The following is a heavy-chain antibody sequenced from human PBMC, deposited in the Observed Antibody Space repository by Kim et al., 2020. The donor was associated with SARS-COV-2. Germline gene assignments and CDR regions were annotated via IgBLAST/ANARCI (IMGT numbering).Heavy chain of an antibody. D-gene: IGHD3-22*01. CDR3: ARDYYDSSGYPYYFDY. Sequence: GGSLRLSCAASGFTFSDYYMSWIRQAPGKGLEWVSYISSSSSYTNYADSVKGRFTISRDNAKNSLYLQMNSLRAEDTAVYYCARDYYDSSGYPYYFDYWGQGTLVTVSS. J-gene: IGHJ4*02. CDR1: GFTFSDYY. CDR2: ISSSSSYT. V-gene: IGHV3-11*05.